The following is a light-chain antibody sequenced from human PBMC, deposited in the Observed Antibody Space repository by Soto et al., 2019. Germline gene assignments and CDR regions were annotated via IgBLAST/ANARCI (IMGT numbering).Light chain of an antibody. J-gene: IGKJ1*01. V-gene: IGKV1-5*03. CDR2: KAS. Sequence: DIHMTHSPSTLSGSVWYIVTITWRASQTISSWLAWYQQKPGKAPKLLIYKASSLESGVPSRFSGSGSGTEFTLTISSLQPDDFATYYCQQYNSYPWTFGQGTKVDIK. CDR1: QTISSW. CDR3: QQYNSYPWT.